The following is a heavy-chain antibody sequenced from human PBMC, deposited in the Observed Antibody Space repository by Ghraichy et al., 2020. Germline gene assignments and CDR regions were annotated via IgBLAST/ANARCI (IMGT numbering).Heavy chain of an antibody. Sequence: ASVKVSCKASGYTFTSYGISWVRQAPGQGLEWMGWISAYNGNTNYAQKLQGRVTMTTDTSTSTTYMELRSLRSDDTAVYYCARATGYWNGDYELDYWGQGTLVTVSS. J-gene: IGHJ4*02. CDR2: ISAYNGNT. CDR1: GYTFTSYG. V-gene: IGHV1-18*01. D-gene: IGHD4-17*01. CDR3: ARATGYWNGDYELDY.